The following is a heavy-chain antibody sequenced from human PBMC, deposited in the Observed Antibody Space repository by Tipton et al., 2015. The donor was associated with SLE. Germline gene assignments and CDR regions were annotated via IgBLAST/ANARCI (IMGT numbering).Heavy chain of an antibody. J-gene: IGHJ4*02. D-gene: IGHD6-19*01. CDR1: GFTFSIYA. CDR3: ATGVAVAPDY. Sequence: RSLRLSCAASGFTFSIYAMHWVRQAPGRGLEWVAVISYDGSNKYYADSVKGRFTISRDNSKNTLYLQMNSLRTGDTAVFYCATGVAVAPDYWGQGTLVTVSS. V-gene: IGHV3-30*04. CDR2: ISYDGSNK.